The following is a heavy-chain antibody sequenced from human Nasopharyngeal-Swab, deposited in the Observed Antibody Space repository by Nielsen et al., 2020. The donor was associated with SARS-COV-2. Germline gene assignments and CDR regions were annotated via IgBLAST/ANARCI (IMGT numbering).Heavy chain of an antibody. V-gene: IGHV3-23*01. CDR1: GFTSSSYA. J-gene: IGHJ3*02. CDR2: ISGSGGYT. CDR3: APSVRGIRMYAFDI. Sequence: GGSLRLSCAASGFTSSSYAMSWVRQAPGKGLEWVSAISGSGGYTYYADSVKGRFTISRDNSKHTVYLQMNSLRAEDTAVFYCAPSVRGIRMYAFDIWGQGTMVTVSS. D-gene: IGHD3-10*02.